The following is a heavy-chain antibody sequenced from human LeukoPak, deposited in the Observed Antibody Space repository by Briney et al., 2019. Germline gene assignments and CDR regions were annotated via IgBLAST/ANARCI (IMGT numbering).Heavy chain of an antibody. D-gene: IGHD3-3*01. CDR3: AREVLRFLEGPAYFDY. CDR2: IYYSGST. V-gene: IGHV4-39*07. CDR1: GGSISSSSYY. J-gene: IGHJ4*02. Sequence: SETLSLTCTVSGGSISSSSYYWGWIRQPPGKGLEWIGSIYYSGSTYYNPSLKSRVTISVDTSKNQFSLKLSSVTAADTAVYYCAREVLRFLEGPAYFDYWGQGTLVTVSS.